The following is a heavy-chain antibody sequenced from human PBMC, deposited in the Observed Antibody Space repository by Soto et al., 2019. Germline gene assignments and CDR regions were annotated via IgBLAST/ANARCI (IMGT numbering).Heavy chain of an antibody. Sequence: QLQLQESGPGLVKPSETLSLTCTVSGGSISRSSYYWGWIRQPPGKGLEWIGSIYYSGRTYYNPSLKSRVTISVDTSKNQFSLKLGSVTAADTAVYYGARDVGLFDYWGQGTLVTVSS. V-gene: IGHV4-39*02. CDR3: ARDVGLFDY. CDR2: IYYSGRT. J-gene: IGHJ4*02. CDR1: GGSISRSSYY. D-gene: IGHD1-26*01.